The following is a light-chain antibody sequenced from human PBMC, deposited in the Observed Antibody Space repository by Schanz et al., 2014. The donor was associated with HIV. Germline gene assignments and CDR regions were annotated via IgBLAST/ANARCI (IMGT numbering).Light chain of an antibody. V-gene: IGKV3-15*01. CDR2: GAS. J-gene: IGKJ4*01. CDR1: QSISIN. CDR3: QYFGNSGGT. Sequence: EIVMTQSPATLSVSPGERVTLSCRASQSISINLAWYQQKSGQAPRLLIYGASSRATGTPARFSGSGSGTDFTLTISSLEPEDFAVYYCQYFGNSGGTFGGGTKLEL.